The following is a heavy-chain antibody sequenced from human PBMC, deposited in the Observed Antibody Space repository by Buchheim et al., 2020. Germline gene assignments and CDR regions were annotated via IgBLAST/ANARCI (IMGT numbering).Heavy chain of an antibody. V-gene: IGHV3-23*01. D-gene: IGHD2-2*01. CDR1: GFTFSSYA. CDR3: AKSSSGGCFSTSCYPAWGRPNFFDY. J-gene: IGHJ4*02. CDR2: ISGSGGST. Sequence: EVQLLESGGGLVQPGGSLRLSCAASGFTFSSYAMNWVRQAPGKGLEWVSGISGSGGSTYYADSVKGRFTISRDNSKNTLYFQMNSLRAEDTAVYYCAKSSSGGCFSTSCYPAWGRPNFFDYWGQGIL.